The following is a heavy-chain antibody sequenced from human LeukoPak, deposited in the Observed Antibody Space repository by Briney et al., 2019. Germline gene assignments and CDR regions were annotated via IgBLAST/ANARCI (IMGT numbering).Heavy chain of an antibody. CDR2: IKSDGIIT. CDR1: GLTFSIYW. V-gene: IGHV3-74*01. Sequence: GGSLRLSCAASGLTFSIYWMHSVRHIPGKGRVWVSRIKSDGIITSDSGFVKPRFSISRDNAKNTLYLGMSNLRDEYTAGYYCLGITAGYWGQGTLVTVSS. CDR3: LGITAGY. J-gene: IGHJ4*02. D-gene: IGHD6-13*01.